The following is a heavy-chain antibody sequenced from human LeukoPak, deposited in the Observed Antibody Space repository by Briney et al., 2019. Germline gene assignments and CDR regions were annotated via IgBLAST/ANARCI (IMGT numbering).Heavy chain of an antibody. CDR1: GGSISSASYY. CDR2: IYISGST. J-gene: IGHJ4*02. V-gene: IGHV4-61*02. D-gene: IGHD4-17*01. Sequence: NPSETLSLTCTVSGGSISSASYYWSWIRQPAGKGLEWIGRIYISGSTNYKSSLKSRVTISVDTSKNQFSLKLSSVTAADTAVYYCAREREGPYGYLDYWGQGTLVTVSS. CDR3: AREREGPYGYLDY.